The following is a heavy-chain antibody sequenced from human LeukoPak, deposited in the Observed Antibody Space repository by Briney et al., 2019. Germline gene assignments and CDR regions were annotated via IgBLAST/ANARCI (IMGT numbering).Heavy chain of an antibody. CDR2: IYPGDSDT. V-gene: IGHV5-51*01. D-gene: IGHD2-2*01. Sequence: GESLKISCKGSGYSFTSYWIGWVRQMPGKGLEWMGIIYPGDSDTRYSPSFQGQVTISVDKSISTAYLQWSSLKASDTAMYYCARLGCSSTSCYRMDVWGKGTTVTVSS. CDR1: GYSFTSYW. J-gene: IGHJ6*03. CDR3: ARLGCSSTSCYRMDV.